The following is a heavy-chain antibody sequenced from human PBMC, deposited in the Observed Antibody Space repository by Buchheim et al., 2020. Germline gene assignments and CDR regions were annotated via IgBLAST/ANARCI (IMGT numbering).Heavy chain of an antibody. CDR2: ISSSSSYI. Sequence: EVQLVESGGGLVKPGGSLRLSCAASGFTFSSYSMNWVRQAPGKGLEWVSSISSSSSYIYYADSVKGRFTISRDNAKNSLYLQMNSLRAEDTAVYYCARAGRRIAAAVGAEYFQHWGQGTL. CDR1: GFTFSSYS. V-gene: IGHV3-21*01. D-gene: IGHD6-13*01. J-gene: IGHJ1*01. CDR3: ARAGRRIAAAVGAEYFQH.